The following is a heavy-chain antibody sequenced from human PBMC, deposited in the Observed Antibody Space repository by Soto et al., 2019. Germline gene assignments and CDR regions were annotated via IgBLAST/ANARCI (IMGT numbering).Heavy chain of an antibody. V-gene: IGHV3-23*01. D-gene: IGHD6-13*01. CDR2: ISYSGDRT. CDR1: GFTFNNYA. J-gene: IGHJ6*02. CDR3: AKVTIEVPAPGTAV. Sequence: GGSLRLSCAVSGFTFNNYAMSWVRQAPGKGLEWVSAISYSGDRTFYADSAKGRFTISRDNSKNTLYLEMKSLRAEDTAIYYCAKVTIEVPAPGTAVWGQGTTVTVSS.